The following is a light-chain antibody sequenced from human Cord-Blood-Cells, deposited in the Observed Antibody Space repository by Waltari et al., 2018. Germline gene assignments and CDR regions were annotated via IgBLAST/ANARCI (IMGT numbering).Light chain of an antibody. J-gene: IGKJ5*01. Sequence: EIVMTQSPATLSVSPGDRATLSCRASQSVSSNLAWYQQKPGQAPRLLIYGASTMATGIPARFSGSGSGTEFTLTISSLQSEDFAVYYCQQYNNWITFGQGTRLEIK. CDR2: GAS. CDR1: QSVSSN. CDR3: QQYNNWIT. V-gene: IGKV3-15*01.